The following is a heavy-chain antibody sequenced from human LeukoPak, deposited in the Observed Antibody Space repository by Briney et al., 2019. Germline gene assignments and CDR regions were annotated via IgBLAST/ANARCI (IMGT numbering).Heavy chain of an antibody. CDR2: IKEDGSEK. J-gene: IGHJ4*02. V-gene: IGHV3-7*03. CDR3: ARSRSFGGVIDHLFDY. Sequence: TGGSLRLSCVASEFTFSRYWMSWVRQAPGKGLEWVANIKEDGSEKYYVDSVKGRFTISRDNAKNSLYLQMNSLRAEDTAVYYCARSRSFGGVIDHLFDYWGQGTLVTVSS. CDR1: EFTFSRYW. D-gene: IGHD3-16*02.